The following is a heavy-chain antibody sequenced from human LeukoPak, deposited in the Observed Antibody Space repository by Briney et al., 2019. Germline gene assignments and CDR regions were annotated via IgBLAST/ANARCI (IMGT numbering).Heavy chain of an antibody. CDR1: GFTFSSYA. J-gene: IGHJ4*02. V-gene: IGHV3-23*01. CDR2: IGGSGGST. CDR3: AKDMGYGDYEGNFDY. D-gene: IGHD4-17*01. Sequence: GGSLRLSCAASGFTFSSYAMSWVRQAPGKGLEWVSSIGGSGGSTYYADSVKGRFTISRDNSKNTLYLRMNGLRAEDTAVYYCAKDMGYGDYEGNFDYWGQGTLVTVPS.